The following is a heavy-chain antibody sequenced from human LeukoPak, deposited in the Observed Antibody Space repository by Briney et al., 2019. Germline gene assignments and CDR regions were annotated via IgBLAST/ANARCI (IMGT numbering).Heavy chain of an antibody. D-gene: IGHD3-22*01. CDR3: ARDFADYDRPNNDWYFDL. J-gene: IGHJ2*01. CDR2: IIPILGIA. V-gene: IGHV1-69*04. Sequence: GASVKVSCKASGGTFSSNAISWVRQAPGQGLEWMGRIIPILGIANYAQKFQGRVTITADKSTSTAYMELSSLRSEDTAVYYCARDFADYDRPNNDWYFDLWGRGTLVTVSS. CDR1: GGTFSSNA.